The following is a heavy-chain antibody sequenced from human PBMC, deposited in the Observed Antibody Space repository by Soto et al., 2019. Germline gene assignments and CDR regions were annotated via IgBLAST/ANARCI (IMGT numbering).Heavy chain of an antibody. CDR3: VKDGLARLRARASDYYGMDV. D-gene: IGHD3-16*01. Sequence: QVQLVESGGGVVQPGRSLRLSCAASGFSFSNYGMHWVRQAPGKGLEWVALMSYDGRNKYYVDSVEGRFTISRDNSENTLDLQMNSLRVEDTAVYYCVKDGLARLRARASDYYGMDVWGQGTTVPVSS. CDR1: GFSFSNYG. J-gene: IGHJ6*02. V-gene: IGHV3-30*18. CDR2: MSYDGRNK.